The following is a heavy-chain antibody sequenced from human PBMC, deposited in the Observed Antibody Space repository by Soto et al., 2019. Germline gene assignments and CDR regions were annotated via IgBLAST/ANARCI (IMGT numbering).Heavy chain of an antibody. CDR1: GFSLSTTGVG. CDR3: AKRRSYGDFHH. Sequence: QITLKESGPTLVKPTQTVTLTCTFSGFSLSTTGVGVGWIRQPPGKALEWLALFYWDDDKHYSPSLKSRLTLTXXTSKNQVVLTMTNMDPVDTATYYCAKRRSYGDFHHWGQGTLVTVSS. J-gene: IGHJ1*01. CDR2: FYWDDDK. V-gene: IGHV2-5*02. D-gene: IGHD4-17*01.